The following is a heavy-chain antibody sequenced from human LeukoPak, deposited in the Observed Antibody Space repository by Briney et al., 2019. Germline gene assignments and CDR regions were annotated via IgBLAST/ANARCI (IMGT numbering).Heavy chain of an antibody. V-gene: IGHV3-30*02. CDR2: ITFDGGNK. CDR3: AKDKSYGSGIDH. J-gene: IGHJ4*02. D-gene: IGHD5-24*01. Sequence: GGSLRLSCAASGFNFNNFGMHWVRQAPGKGLEWVAIITFDGGNKYYIDSVQGRFTISRDNSENTVYLQMDSLRPEDTAVYYCAKDKSYGSGIDHWGQGALVTVSS. CDR1: GFNFNNFG.